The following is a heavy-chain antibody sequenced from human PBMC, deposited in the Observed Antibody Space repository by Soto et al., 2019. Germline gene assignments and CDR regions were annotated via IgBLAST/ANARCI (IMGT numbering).Heavy chain of an antibody. CDR3: ATMKKPRGYYYGLNV. V-gene: IGHV4-4*02. J-gene: IGHJ6*02. CDR2: IYHLGGT. CDR1: GDSVRSSNW. Sequence: TSETLSLTCAVSGDSVRSSNWWTWVRQSPGKGLEWIGEIYHLGGTNYNPSLKSRVTISVDMAKNQVSLKLSSVTAADTAGYYCATMKKPRGYYYGLNVWGQGTNVTVS.